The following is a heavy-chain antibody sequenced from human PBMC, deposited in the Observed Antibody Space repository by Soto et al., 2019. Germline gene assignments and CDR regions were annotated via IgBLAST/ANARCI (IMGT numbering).Heavy chain of an antibody. D-gene: IGHD5-12*01. J-gene: IGHJ4*02. V-gene: IGHV1-18*01. Sequence: QVQLVQSGAEVKKPGASVKVSCKASGYTFTSYGISWVRQAPGQGLEWMGWISAYNGNTNYAQKLKGRVPMTTATPTSKAKMELRSLKQADPADYSFPRDNGYESDHWGKGPLVT. CDR2: ISAYNGNT. CDR3: PRDNGYESDH. CDR1: GYTFTSYG.